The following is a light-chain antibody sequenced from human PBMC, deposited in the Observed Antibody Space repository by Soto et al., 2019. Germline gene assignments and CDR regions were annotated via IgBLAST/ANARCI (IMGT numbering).Light chain of an antibody. CDR1: QSVSSSY. Sequence: EIVLTQSPGTLSLSPGARATLSCRASQSVSSSYLAWYQQKPGQAPRLLIYGASSRATGIPDRFSGSGSGTDFTLTISRLEPEDFAVYYCQQYDWSLTWTFGPGTKVDIK. J-gene: IGKJ1*01. CDR3: QQYDWSLTWT. CDR2: GAS. V-gene: IGKV3-20*01.